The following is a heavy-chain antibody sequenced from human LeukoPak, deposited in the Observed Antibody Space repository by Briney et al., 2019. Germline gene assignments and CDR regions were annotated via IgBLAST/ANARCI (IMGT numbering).Heavy chain of an antibody. J-gene: IGHJ6*02. D-gene: IGHD3-22*01. CDR3: ARDGAYYYDSSGYYLVYYYYGMDV. Sequence: SETLSLTCAVYGGSFSGYYWSWIRQPPGKGLEWIGEINHSGSTNYNPSLKSRVTISVDTSKNQFSLKLSSVTAADTAVYYCARDGAYYYDSSGYYLVYYYYGMDVWGQGTTVTVSS. V-gene: IGHV4-34*01. CDR1: GGSFSGYY. CDR2: INHSGST.